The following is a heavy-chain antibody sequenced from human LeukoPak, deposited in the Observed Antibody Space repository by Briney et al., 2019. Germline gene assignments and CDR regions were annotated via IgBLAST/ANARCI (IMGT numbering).Heavy chain of an antibody. D-gene: IGHD2/OR15-2a*01. CDR1: GDSISSHY. J-gene: IGHJ5*02. CDR2: ISPSGTT. CDR3: ARDFYASGFYFWFDP. V-gene: IGHV4-4*07. Sequence: SETLSLTCTVSGDSISSHYWSWIRQPAGKGLEWIGRISPSGTTHYNPSLGSRVTMSVDTSKNYFSLRLSSVTAADTAVYYCARDFYASGFYFWFDPWGQGILVTVSS.